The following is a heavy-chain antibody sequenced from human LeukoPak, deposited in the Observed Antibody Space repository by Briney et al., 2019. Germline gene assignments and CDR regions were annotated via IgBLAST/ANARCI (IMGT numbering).Heavy chain of an antibody. V-gene: IGHV3-53*01. Sequence: PGGSLRLSCAASGFTVSSNYMSWVRQAPGKGLEWVSVIYSGGSTYYADSVKGRFTISRDNSKNTLYLQMNSLRAEDTAVYYCARDNYYDSSGYDDYWGQGTLVTVSS. CDR2: IYSGGST. J-gene: IGHJ4*02. D-gene: IGHD3-22*01. CDR1: GFTVSSNY. CDR3: ARDNYYDSSGYDDY.